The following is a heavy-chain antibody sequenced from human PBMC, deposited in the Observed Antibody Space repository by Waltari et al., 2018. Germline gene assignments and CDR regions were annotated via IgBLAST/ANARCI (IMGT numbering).Heavy chain of an antibody. CDR2: IIPILGIA. J-gene: IGHJ6*03. CDR1: GGTFSSYA. V-gene: IGHV1-69*10. CDR3: ARSAIDYGGNYYYMDV. Sequence: QVQLVQSGAEVKKPGSSVKVSCKASGGTFSSYAISWVRQAPGQGLEWMGGIIPILGIANYEQKFQGRVTITADKSTSTAYMELSSLRSEDTAVYYCARSAIDYGGNYYYMDVWGKGTTVTVSS. D-gene: IGHD4-17*01.